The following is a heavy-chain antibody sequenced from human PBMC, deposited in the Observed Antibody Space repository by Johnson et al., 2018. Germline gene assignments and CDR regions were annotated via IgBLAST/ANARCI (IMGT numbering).Heavy chain of an antibody. J-gene: IGHJ6*02. CDR1: GFTFGDYA. CDR2: IRSKAYGGTT. D-gene: IGHD2-2*02. Sequence: VQLVQSGGGLVQPGGSLRLSCAASGFTFGDYAMSWFRQAPGKGLEWVGFIRSKAYGGTTEYAASVKGRFTISRDDSKSIAYLQMNSLKTEDTAVYYCTSHLGYCSSTSCYSPYYDYGMDVWGQGTTVTVSS. V-gene: IGHV3-49*03. CDR3: TSHLGYCSSTSCYSPYYDYGMDV.